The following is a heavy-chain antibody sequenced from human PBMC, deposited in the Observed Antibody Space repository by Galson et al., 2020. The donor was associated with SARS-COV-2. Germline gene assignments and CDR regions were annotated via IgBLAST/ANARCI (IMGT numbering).Heavy chain of an antibody. V-gene: IGHV3-30*18. Sequence: GESLKISCAASGFTFNNYAIHWVRQAPGKGLEWLALISYEGSIKVYADTVKGRSAISRDTSKNAVYLQVSTLRPEDTAIYYCAKVSPQFQLVSDWYFDLWGRGTLVTVSS. D-gene: IGHD2-21*01. CDR1: GFTFNNYA. CDR2: ISYEGSIK. CDR3: AKVSPQFQLVSDWYFDL. J-gene: IGHJ2*01.